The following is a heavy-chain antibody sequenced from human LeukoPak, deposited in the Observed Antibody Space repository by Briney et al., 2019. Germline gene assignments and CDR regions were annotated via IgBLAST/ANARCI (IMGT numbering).Heavy chain of an antibody. CDR3: ARLSSGWYYFDY. J-gene: IGHJ4*02. V-gene: IGHV1-18*01. CDR1: GYSFTSYG. CDR2: ISAYNGNT. Sequence: GESLKISCKGSGYSFTSYGISWVRQAPGQGLEWMGWISAYNGNTNYAQKLQGRVTMTTDTSTSTAYMELRSLRSDDTAVYYCARLSSGWYYFDYWGQGTLVTVSS. D-gene: IGHD6-19*01.